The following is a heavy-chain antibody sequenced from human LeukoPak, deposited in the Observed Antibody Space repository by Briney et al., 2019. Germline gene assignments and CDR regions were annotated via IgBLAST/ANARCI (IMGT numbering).Heavy chain of an antibody. CDR3: AKGLERESRLDS. Sequence: GESLRLSCAASGFNFGTYTMYWVRQPPGKGLEWVSGLRHSDGNTYYADSVTGRFTISSDISKDTLYLQMNSLRVEDTALYYCAKGLERESRLDSWGQGTLVTVSS. J-gene: IGHJ4*02. V-gene: IGHV3-23*01. CDR2: LRHSDGNT. CDR1: GFNFGTYT. D-gene: IGHD1-1*01.